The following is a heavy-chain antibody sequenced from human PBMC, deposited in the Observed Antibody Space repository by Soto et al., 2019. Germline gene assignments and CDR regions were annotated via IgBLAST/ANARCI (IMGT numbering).Heavy chain of an antibody. Sequence: EVQLLESGGGLVQPGGSLRLSCAASGVTFSSYARSWVRQAPGKGLEWVSAISGSGGSTYYADSVKGRFTSSRDNSKNTLYLQMNRLRAEDTAVYYCAKDRARYCRGGSCSFDPWGQGTLVTVSS. CDR1: GVTFSSYA. V-gene: IGHV3-23*01. J-gene: IGHJ5*02. CDR3: AKDRARYCRGGSCSFDP. CDR2: ISGSGGST. D-gene: IGHD2-15*01.